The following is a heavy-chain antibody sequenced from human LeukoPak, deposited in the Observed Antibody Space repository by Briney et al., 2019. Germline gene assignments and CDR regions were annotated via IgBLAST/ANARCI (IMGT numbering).Heavy chain of an antibody. V-gene: IGHV3-33*01. CDR1: GFTLSSYG. CDR3: ASRSSIYSSGWYGGDC. Sequence: GGSLRLSCAASGFTLSSYGMHWVRQAPGKGLEWVTLIWSDGSKKYYADSVKGRFTISRDNSKNTLYLQVNSLRAEDTAVYYCASRSSIYSSGWYGGDCWGQGTLVTVST. J-gene: IGHJ4*02. CDR2: IWSDGSKK. D-gene: IGHD6-19*01.